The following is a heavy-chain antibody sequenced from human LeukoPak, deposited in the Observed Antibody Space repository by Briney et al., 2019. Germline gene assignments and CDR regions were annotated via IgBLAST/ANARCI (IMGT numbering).Heavy chain of an antibody. J-gene: IGHJ4*02. Sequence: GGSLRLSCVASGFTFSSYWMSWVRQAPGKGPEWVANVKQDGSEKYYVDSVKGRFTISRDNAKNSIYLQMTSLRAEDTAVYYCARGYKYSSSWYGGGDYWGQGSLVTVSS. CDR3: ARGYKYSSSWYGGGDY. CDR2: VKQDGSEK. CDR1: GFTFSSYW. D-gene: IGHD6-13*01. V-gene: IGHV3-7*01.